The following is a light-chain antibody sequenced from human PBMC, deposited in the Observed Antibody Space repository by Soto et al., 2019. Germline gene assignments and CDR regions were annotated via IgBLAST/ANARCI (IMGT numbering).Light chain of an antibody. J-gene: IGLJ3*02. CDR1: RSNIGNNY. CDR3: ETWDSSLSAGV. CDR2: DND. V-gene: IGLV1-51*01. Sequence: QSVLTQPPSVSAAPGQTVTVSCSGSRSNIGNNYVSWYQHLPGTAPKLLIYDNDKRPSGIPDRFSASKSGTSATLDITGLQTGDEADYCCETWDSSLSAGVFGGGTKVTVL.